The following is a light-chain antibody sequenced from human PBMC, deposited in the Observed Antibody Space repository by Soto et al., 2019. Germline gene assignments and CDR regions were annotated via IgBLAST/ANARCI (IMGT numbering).Light chain of an antibody. V-gene: IGKV1-39*01. Sequence: DIQMTQSPSSLSASVGDRVTITCQATQTVSTYLNWFQQKPGKAPKLLIYAASSLQSGVPSRFSGIGSGTDFTLTISSLQPEDFATYYCQQSYSTPYTFGQGTKLEIK. J-gene: IGKJ2*01. CDR2: AAS. CDR3: QQSYSTPYT. CDR1: QTVSTY.